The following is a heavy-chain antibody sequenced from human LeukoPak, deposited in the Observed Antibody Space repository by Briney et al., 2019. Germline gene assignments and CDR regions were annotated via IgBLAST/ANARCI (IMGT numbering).Heavy chain of an antibody. V-gene: IGHV3-30*01. J-gene: IGHJ4*02. CDR3: ARSPKREVRGVISDY. CDR2: ISYDGSNK. Sequence: PGRSLRLSCAASGFTFSSYAMHWVRQAPGKGLEGVAVISYDGSNKYYADSVKGRFTISRDNSKNTLYLQMNSLRAEDTAVYYCARSPKREVRGVISDYWGQGTLVTVSS. D-gene: IGHD3-10*01. CDR1: GFTFSSYA.